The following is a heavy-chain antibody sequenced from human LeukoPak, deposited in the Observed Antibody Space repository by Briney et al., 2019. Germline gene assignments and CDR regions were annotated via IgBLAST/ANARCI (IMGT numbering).Heavy chain of an antibody. CDR3: ARGHPRRGRSVSRYYYNYYMDV. CDR1: DESLNGYY. D-gene: IGHD5/OR15-5a*01. J-gene: IGHJ6*03. CDR2: INHIGSP. V-gene: IGHV4-34*01. Sequence: SETLSLTCAVYDESLNGYYWSWIRQPPGKGLEWIGEINHIGSPNYNPSFKGRVTISGDTSNSSSSPLASALATAPTLFFCARGHPRRGRSVSRYYYNYYMDVWGNGTTVTVSS.